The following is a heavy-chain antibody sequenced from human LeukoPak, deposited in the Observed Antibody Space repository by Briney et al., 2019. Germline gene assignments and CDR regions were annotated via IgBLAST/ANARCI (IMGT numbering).Heavy chain of an antibody. CDR1: GGSMNSHY. V-gene: IGHV4-59*11. D-gene: IGHD3-22*01. Sequence: SETLSLTCTVSGGSMNSHYWSWLRQPPGKGLEWVGFIFYTGRTRYNPSLQSRVIILVDTSQNDFSLKQAPVTAAGTDVLYLGRLLDCDSSGDPDTFDVWGEGIMVSVSS. CDR3: GRLLDCDSSGDPDTFDV. CDR2: IFYTGRT. J-gene: IGHJ3*01.